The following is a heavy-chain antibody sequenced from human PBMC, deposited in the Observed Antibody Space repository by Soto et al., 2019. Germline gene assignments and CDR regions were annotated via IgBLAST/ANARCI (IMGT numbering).Heavy chain of an antibody. J-gene: IGHJ6*02. CDR3: ASSNKGYYYDSSGYYGNYYYGMDV. CDR1: GFTFSSYA. V-gene: IGHV3-30-3*01. D-gene: IGHD3-22*01. Sequence: GGSLRLSCAASGFTFSSYAMHWVRQAPGKGLEWVAVISYDGSNKYYADSVKGRFTISRDNSKNTLYLQMNSLRAEDTAVYYCASSNKGYYYDSSGYYGNYYYGMDVWGQGTTVTVSS. CDR2: ISYDGSNK.